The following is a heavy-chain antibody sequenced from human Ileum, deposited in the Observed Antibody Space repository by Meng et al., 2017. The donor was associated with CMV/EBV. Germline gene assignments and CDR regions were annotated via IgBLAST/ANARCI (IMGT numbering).Heavy chain of an antibody. CDR2: FSAYNGNT. V-gene: IGHV1-18*01. J-gene: IGHJ6*02. CDR1: GYIFISTG. Sequence: ASAMNFCKAAGYIFISTGISRVRQAPGQGRGGMGWFSAYNGNTNYSQKLQGRVTMTTDTSTSTAYMELKSMRSDDTAVYYCARDRWGVVIAIYPPLGYYGMDVWGQGTTVTVSS. D-gene: IGHD2-21*01. CDR3: ARDRWGVVIAIYPPLGYYGMDV.